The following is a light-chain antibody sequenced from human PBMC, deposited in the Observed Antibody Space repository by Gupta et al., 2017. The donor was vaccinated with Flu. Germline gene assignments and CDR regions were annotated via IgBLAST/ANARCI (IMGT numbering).Light chain of an antibody. Sequence: SMTISSTGTSSDVGSDNRGCWYQQHAGKAPKLMISEVTKRPSGVSSRFSGSKSGNTASLTISGLQAEDEADYYCCSYAGSSTVIFGGGTKLTVL. CDR1: SSDVGSDNR. CDR2: EVT. J-gene: IGLJ2*01. V-gene: IGLV2-23*02. CDR3: CSYAGSSTVI.